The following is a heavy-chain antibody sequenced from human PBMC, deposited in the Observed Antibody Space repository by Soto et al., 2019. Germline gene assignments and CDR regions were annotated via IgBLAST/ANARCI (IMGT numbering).Heavy chain of an antibody. V-gene: IGHV4-4*07. D-gene: IGHD6-13*01. CDR2: IHTTDST. CDR1: GGSISSYY. J-gene: IGHJ4*02. CDR3: ARALSSAAGLYFDF. Sequence: PSETLSLTCTVPGGSISSYYWSWIRQPAGKGMEWIGRIHTTDSTNYNPSLKSRVTMSIDTSNNQFSLKLSSLTAADTAVYYCARALSSAAGLYFDFWGQGTLVTVSS.